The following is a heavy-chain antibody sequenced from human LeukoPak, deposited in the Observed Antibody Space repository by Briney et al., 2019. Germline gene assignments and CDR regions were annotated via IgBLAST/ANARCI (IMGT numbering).Heavy chain of an antibody. CDR3: ASPHCSGGSCYSVSWADAFDI. CDR2: IYPCDSDT. D-gene: IGHD2-15*01. Sequence: GESLKISCKGSGYSFISCWIGWVRQMPGKGLEWMGIIYPCDSDTRYSPSFQGQVTISVDKSISTAYLQWSSLKASDTAMYYCASPHCSGGSCYSVSWADAFDIWGQGTMVTVSS. V-gene: IGHV5-51*01. CDR1: GYSFISCW. J-gene: IGHJ3*02.